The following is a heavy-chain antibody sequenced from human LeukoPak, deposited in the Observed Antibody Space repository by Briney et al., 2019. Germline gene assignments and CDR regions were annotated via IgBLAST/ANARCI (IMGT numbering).Heavy chain of an antibody. D-gene: IGHD5-12*01. CDR3: ARGFRGYSGYPPGY. CDR1: GGSFSGYY. Sequence: SETLSLTCAVYGGSFSGYYWSWIRQPPGKGLEWIGEINHSGSTNYNPSLKSRVTISVDTSKNQFSLKLSSVTAADTAVYYCARGFRGYSGYPPGYWGQGTLVTVSS. CDR2: INHSGST. V-gene: IGHV4-34*01. J-gene: IGHJ4*02.